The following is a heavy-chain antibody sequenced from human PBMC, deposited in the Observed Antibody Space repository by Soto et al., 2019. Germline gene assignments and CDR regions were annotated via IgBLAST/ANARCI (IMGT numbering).Heavy chain of an antibody. J-gene: IGHJ4*02. V-gene: IGHV3-73*01. CDR2: IRIGANNYVT. Sequence: PGGSRRLSCAASGISFSDSAMHWGRKAPGKGREGIARIRIGANNYVTAYPASVTGRFTISRDDAKNTTYLQMGGLTSDDTAMFFCARGGGMGVNDFWGQGIMVTVSS. CDR1: GISFSDSA. CDR3: ARGGGMGVNDF. D-gene: IGHD3-16*01.